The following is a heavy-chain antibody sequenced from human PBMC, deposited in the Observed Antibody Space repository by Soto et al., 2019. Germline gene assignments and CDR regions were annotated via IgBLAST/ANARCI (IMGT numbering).Heavy chain of an antibody. J-gene: IGHJ6*01. D-gene: IGHD2-8*01. CDR3: TRGLMGGAPSYTFHGMDV. V-gene: IGHV3-72*01. CDR2: SRNRVNSHTT. Sequence: EVQLVESGGGLVQPGGSLRLSCAASGFTFSDHYMDWVRQAPGKGLEWVARSRNRVNSHTTEYAASVKGRFTISRDESKRYLYLKMNSLTIEDTAVYYCTRGLMGGAPSYTFHGMDVWGQGTTVTVSS. CDR1: GFTFSDHY.